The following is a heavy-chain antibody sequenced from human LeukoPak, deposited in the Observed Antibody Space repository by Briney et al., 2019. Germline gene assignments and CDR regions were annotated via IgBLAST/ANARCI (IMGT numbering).Heavy chain of an antibody. V-gene: IGHV4-34*01. J-gene: IGHJ4*02. Sequence: SETLSLTCAVYGGSFSSYYWSWIRQPPGKGLEWIGEIHPSGSTKYNPSLKSRVTISVDASKNQFSLRLTSVTAADTAVYFCARGVEGYDVSGFYYDYWGQGTLVTVSS. CDR2: IHPSGST. D-gene: IGHD3-22*01. CDR3: ARGVEGYDVSGFYYDY. CDR1: GGSFSSYY.